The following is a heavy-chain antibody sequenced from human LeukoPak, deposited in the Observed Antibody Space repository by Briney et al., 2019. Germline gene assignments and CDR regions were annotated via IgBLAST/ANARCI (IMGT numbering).Heavy chain of an antibody. J-gene: IGHJ6*02. D-gene: IGHD3-10*01. CDR1: GYTFTSYD. CDR3: ARRGPDYYYGLDI. CDR2: MNPNSGNT. V-gene: IGHV1-8*01. Sequence: ASVKVSCKASGYTFTSYDINWVRQAPGQGLEWMGWMNPNSGNTGYAPKFQSRVTMTRSTSINTAFMELSSLKSEDTAVYYCARRGPDYYYGLDIWGPGTTVTVSS.